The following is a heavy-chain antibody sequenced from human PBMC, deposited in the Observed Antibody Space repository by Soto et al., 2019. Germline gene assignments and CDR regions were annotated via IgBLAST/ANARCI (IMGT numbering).Heavy chain of an antibody. CDR1: GYTFTGYY. CDR3: ARANTVTTDFDY. Sequence: ASVKVSCKASGYTFTGYYMHWVRQAPGQGLEWMGWINPNSGGTYYAQKFQGWVTMTRDTSLSTAYMELSRLRSDDTAVYYCARANTVTTDFDYWGQGTLVTVSS. CDR2: INPNSGGT. V-gene: IGHV1-2*04. J-gene: IGHJ4*02. D-gene: IGHD4-17*01.